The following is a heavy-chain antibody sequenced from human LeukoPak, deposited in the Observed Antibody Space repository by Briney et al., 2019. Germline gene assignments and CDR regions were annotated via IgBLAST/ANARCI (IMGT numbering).Heavy chain of an antibody. V-gene: IGHV4-39*01. CDR3: ARHGYDSSGYFGY. CDR1: GGSISSSSYY. J-gene: IGHJ4*02. Sequence: SETLSLTCTVSGGSISSSSYYWGWIRQPPGKGLEWIGSIYYSGSTYYNPSLKSRVTISVDTSKNQFSLKLSSVTAADTAVYYCARHGYDSSGYFGYWGQGTLVTVSS. CDR2: IYYSGST. D-gene: IGHD3-22*01.